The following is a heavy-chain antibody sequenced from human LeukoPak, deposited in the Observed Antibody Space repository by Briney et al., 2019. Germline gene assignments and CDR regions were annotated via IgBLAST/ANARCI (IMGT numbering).Heavy chain of an antibody. V-gene: IGHV4-39*07. CDR1: GGSISSSSYY. D-gene: IGHD6-13*01. J-gene: IGHJ4*02. CDR3: AGGRTAAAGRYLDY. Sequence: SETLSLTCTVSGGSISSSSYYWGWIRQPPGKGLEWIGGIYYSGSTYYNPSLKSRVTISVDTSKNQFSLKLSSVTAADTAVYYCAGGRTAAAGRYLDYWGQGTLVTVSS. CDR2: IYYSGST.